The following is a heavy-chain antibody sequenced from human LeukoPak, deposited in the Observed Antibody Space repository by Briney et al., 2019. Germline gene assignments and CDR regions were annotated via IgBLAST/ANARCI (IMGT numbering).Heavy chain of an antibody. CDR1: GFTFSNYW. V-gene: IGHV3-7*03. J-gene: IGHJ4*02. D-gene: IGHD6-19*01. CDR2: IKQDGSEI. Sequence: GSLRLSCAASGFTFSNYWMNWVRQAPGKGLEWVANIKQDGSEIYYVDSVKGRFTISRDNAKNSLYLQMNSLRAEDTAVYYCAPQAGWYLSDHWGQGTLVTFPS. CDR3: APQAGWYLSDH.